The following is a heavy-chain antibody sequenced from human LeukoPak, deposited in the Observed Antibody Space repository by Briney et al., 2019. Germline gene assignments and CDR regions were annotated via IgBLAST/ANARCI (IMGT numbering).Heavy chain of an antibody. D-gene: IGHD3-10*01. V-gene: IGHV5-51*01. CDR3: ARHSYYASGSYYQDY. CDR1: GYTFTSYW. CDR2: IYPADSDT. Sequence: GESLKISCKGSGYTFTSYWIGWVRLMPGKGLEWMGIIYPADSDTRYSPSFQGQVTISADKSISTAYLQWSSLKASDTAMYYCARHSYYASGSYYQDYWGQGTLVTVSS. J-gene: IGHJ4*02.